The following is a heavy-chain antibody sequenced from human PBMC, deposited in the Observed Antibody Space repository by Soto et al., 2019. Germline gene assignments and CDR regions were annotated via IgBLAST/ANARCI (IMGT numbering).Heavy chain of an antibody. CDR3: VRSSGSQPRAGWIDP. D-gene: IGHD1-26*01. CDR1: DFNFDDHA. J-gene: IGHJ5*02. V-gene: IGHV3-9*01. CDR2: ISWNSVTI. Sequence: EVQLVESGGGLAQPGWSRRLSCAASDFNFDDHAMHWVRQTPGKGLEWVSGISWNSVTINYADSIKGRFTISRDNAKRTLYLQMNNLRPADTAMYFCVRSSGSQPRAGWIDPWGQGTLVTVS.